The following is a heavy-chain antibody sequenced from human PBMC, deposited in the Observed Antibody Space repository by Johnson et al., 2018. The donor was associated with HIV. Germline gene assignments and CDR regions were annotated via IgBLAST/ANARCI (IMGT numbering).Heavy chain of an antibody. CDR3: AKGGIKNAFDI. CDR2: ISWNSGRI. J-gene: IGHJ3*02. Sequence: VQLVESGGGLVQPGGSLRLSCAASGFTFRTYVMHWVRQAPGRGLEWVSGISWNSGRIAYADSVKGRFTISRDNAKNSLYLQMNSLRSEDTALYYCAKGGIKNAFDIWGQGTMVTVSS. D-gene: IGHD1-26*01. CDR1: GFTFRTYV. V-gene: IGHV3-9*01.